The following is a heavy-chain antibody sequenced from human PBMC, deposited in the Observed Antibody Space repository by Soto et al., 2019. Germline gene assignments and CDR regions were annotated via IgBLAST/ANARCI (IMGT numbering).Heavy chain of an antibody. D-gene: IGHD3-3*01. CDR2: IKQDGTEK. Sequence: EVQLVESGGGLVQPGGSLRLSCAVSGFTFSNYWMTWVRQAPGKGLEWVANIKQDGTEKYYVDSVRGRFTISRDNAKNSLYLHMNSLRVEDTAVYCCATDVAYDDFEGRMENWGQGTLVTVSS. V-gene: IGHV3-7*01. CDR3: ATDVAYDDFEGRMEN. J-gene: IGHJ4*02. CDR1: GFTFSNYW.